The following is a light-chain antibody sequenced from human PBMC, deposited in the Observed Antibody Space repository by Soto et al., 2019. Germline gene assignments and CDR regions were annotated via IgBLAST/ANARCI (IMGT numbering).Light chain of an antibody. V-gene: IGLV1-40*01. Sequence: QSVLTQPPSVYGAPGQRVTVSCTGSSSNLGAGYAAHWYQHHPGTAPKLLLFGTNNRPSGGPDRFSGSKSGASSTLAIGGRQADDDAVYYWQSYDSSLSAWVFGGGTKPTVL. CDR3: QSYDSSLSAWV. J-gene: IGLJ3*02. CDR1: SSNLGAGYA. CDR2: GTN.